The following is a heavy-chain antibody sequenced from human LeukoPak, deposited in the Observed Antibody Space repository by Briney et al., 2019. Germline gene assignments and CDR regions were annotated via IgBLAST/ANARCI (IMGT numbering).Heavy chain of an antibody. CDR2: ISAYNGKT. V-gene: IGHV1-18*01. Sequence: GASVKVSCKASGCSFTSYGISWVRQAPAQGLGWMGCISAYNGKTNYAQTLQGSVTMTTDTSTSTAYMELRSLRSDDTAVYYCARGYCSGGSCCSLWYYYYYYMDVWGKGTTVTVSS. D-gene: IGHD2-15*01. CDR3: ARGYCSGGSCCSLWYYYYYYMDV. CDR1: GCSFTSYG. J-gene: IGHJ6*03.